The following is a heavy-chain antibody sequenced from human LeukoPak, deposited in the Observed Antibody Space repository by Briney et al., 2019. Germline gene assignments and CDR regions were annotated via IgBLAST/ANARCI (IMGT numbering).Heavy chain of an antibody. D-gene: IGHD3-3*01. CDR1: GFTFSSYS. CDR3: ARQYYDFWSGFYTADYYFDY. Sequence: PGGSLRLSCAASGFTFSSYSMNWVRQAPGKGLEWVSSISSSSSYIYYADSVKGRFTISRDNAQTSLYLEMNSLRGEDSAVYYCARQYYDFWSGFYTADYYFDYWGRGTLVTVSS. V-gene: IGHV3-21*01. J-gene: IGHJ4*02. CDR2: ISSSSSYI.